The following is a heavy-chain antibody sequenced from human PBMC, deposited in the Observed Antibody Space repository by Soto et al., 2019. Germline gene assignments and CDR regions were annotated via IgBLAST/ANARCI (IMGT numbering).Heavy chain of an antibody. D-gene: IGHD3-10*01. CDR3: ATWHLREHAYDI. Sequence: GGSLRLSCAAFGFTVSGKKYVAWVRQAPGKGLEWVSALYDLDGTYYADSVKGRFTTSSDSSRTTVYLQMNDLRPDDTAVYSCATWHLREHAYDIWGQGTTVTVS. J-gene: IGHJ3*02. CDR2: LYDLDGT. CDR1: GFTVSGKKY. V-gene: IGHV3-53*01.